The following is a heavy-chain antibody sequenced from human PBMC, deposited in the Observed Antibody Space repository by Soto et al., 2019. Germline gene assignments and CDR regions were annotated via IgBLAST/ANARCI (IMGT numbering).Heavy chain of an antibody. CDR1: GGSFSGYY. J-gene: IGHJ5*02. V-gene: IGHV4-34*01. Sequence: SETLSLTCAVYGGSFSGYYWSWIRQPPGKGLEWIGEINHSGSTNYNPSLKSRVTISVDTSKNQFSLKLSSVTAADTAVYYCARALLGSDIVVVPAANGCWFDPWGQGTLVTVSS. D-gene: IGHD2-2*01. CDR3: ARALLGSDIVVVPAANGCWFDP. CDR2: INHSGST.